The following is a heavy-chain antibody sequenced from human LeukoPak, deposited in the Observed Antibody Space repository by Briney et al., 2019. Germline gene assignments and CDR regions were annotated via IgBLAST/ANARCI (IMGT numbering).Heavy chain of an antibody. D-gene: IGHD4-17*01. CDR2: IRGGDGSS. CDR1: GFTFSSYA. V-gene: IGHV3-23*01. CDR3: AKGWATVPNDY. J-gene: IGHJ4*02. Sequence: PGGSLRLSCAASGFTFSSYAMSWVRQAPGKGLEWVSAIRGGDGSSYYTDSVKGRFTISRDNSRNTLYLQMNSLRAEDTAVYFCAKGWATVPNDYWGQGTLVTVSS.